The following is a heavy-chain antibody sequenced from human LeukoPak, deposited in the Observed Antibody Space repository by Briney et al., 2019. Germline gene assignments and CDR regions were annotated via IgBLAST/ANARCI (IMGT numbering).Heavy chain of an antibody. J-gene: IGHJ6*02. Sequence: GGSLRLSCAASGFTVSSNYMSWVRQAPGKGLEWVSVIYSGGSTYYADSVKGRFTISRDNSKNTLYLQMNSLRAEDTAVYYCAKSRDIVVVVAANDYGMDVWGQGTTVTVSS. D-gene: IGHD2-15*01. CDR2: IYSGGST. CDR3: AKSRDIVVVVAANDYGMDV. CDR1: GFTVSSNY. V-gene: IGHV3-53*01.